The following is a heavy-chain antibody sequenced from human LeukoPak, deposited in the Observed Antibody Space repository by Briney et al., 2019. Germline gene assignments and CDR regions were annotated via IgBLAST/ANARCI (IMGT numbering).Heavy chain of an antibody. CDR3: ARVSCSGGSCYSTSFDY. V-gene: IGHV4-34*01. CDR2: INHSGST. J-gene: IGHJ4*02. Sequence: SETLSLTCAVYGGSFSGYYWSWIRQPPGKGLEWIGEINHSGSTNYNPSLKSRVTISVDTSKNQFSLKLSSVTAADTAVYYCARVSCSGGSCYSTSFDYWGQGTLVTVSP. CDR1: GGSFSGYY. D-gene: IGHD2-15*01.